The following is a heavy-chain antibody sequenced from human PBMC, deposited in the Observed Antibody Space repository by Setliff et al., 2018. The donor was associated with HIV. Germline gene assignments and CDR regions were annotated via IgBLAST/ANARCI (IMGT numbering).Heavy chain of an antibody. CDR1: GFTFRTYW. Sequence: PGESLKISCAASGFTFRTYWMSWVRQVPGKGLEWVANIKQDGSEKYYVDSVKGRFTISRDNAKSSLILQMNSLRVEDTAMYYCVRESSGWRWGQGTLVTVSS. V-gene: IGHV3-7*03. CDR2: IKQDGSEK. D-gene: IGHD6-19*01. J-gene: IGHJ1*01. CDR3: VRESSGWR.